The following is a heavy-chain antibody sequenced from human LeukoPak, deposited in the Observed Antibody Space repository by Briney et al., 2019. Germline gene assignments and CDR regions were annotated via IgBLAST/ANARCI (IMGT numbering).Heavy chain of an antibody. CDR3: ARVRNDFWSGYYHYYFDY. V-gene: IGHV3-23*01. D-gene: IGHD3-3*01. J-gene: IGHJ4*02. Sequence: QSGGSLRLSCAASGFTFSSYAMSWVRQAPGKGLEWVSAISGSGGSTYYADSVKGRFTISRDNSKNTLYLQMNSLRAEDTAVYYCARVRNDFWSGYYHYYFDYWGQGTLVTVSS. CDR1: GFTFSSYA. CDR2: ISGSGGST.